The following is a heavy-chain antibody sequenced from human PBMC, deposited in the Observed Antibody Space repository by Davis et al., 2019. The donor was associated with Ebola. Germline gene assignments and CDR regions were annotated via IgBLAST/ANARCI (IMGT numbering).Heavy chain of an antibody. J-gene: IGHJ6*02. CDR1: GYTFTGYY. V-gene: IGHV1-2*02. Sequence: ASVKVSCKASGYTFTGYYMHWVRQAPGQGLEWMGWINPNSGGTNYAQKFQGRVTMTRDTSISTAYMELSRLRSDDTAVYYCAREKGYCSSTSCHGDYYYGMDVWGQGTTVTVSS. D-gene: IGHD2-2*01. CDR2: INPNSGGT. CDR3: AREKGYCSSTSCHGDYYYGMDV.